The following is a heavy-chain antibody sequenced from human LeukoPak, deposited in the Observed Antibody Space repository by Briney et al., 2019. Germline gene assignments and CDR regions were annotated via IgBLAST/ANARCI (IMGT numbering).Heavy chain of an antibody. D-gene: IGHD3-9*01. Sequence: GGSLRLSCAASGFTFSSYAMSWVRQAPGKGLEWVSAISGSGGSTYYADSVKGRFTISRDNSKNTLYLQMNSLRAEDTAVYYCARGRLETSVLRYFDWLEHYFDYWGQGTLVTVSS. CDR3: ARGRLETSVLRYFDWLEHYFDY. J-gene: IGHJ4*02. V-gene: IGHV3-23*01. CDR1: GFTFSSYA. CDR2: ISGSGGST.